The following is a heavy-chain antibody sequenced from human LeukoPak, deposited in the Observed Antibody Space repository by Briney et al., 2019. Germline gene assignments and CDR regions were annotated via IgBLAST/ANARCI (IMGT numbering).Heavy chain of an antibody. Sequence: GGSLRLSCAASGFTFSSYSMNWVRQAPGKGLKWVSSISSSSSYIYYADSVKGRFTISRDNAKNSLYLQMNSLRAEDTAVYYCARDLGGYYDSSGYPYWGQGTLVTVSS. D-gene: IGHD3-22*01. CDR3: ARDLGGYYDSSGYPY. CDR1: GFTFSSYS. J-gene: IGHJ4*02. V-gene: IGHV3-21*01. CDR2: ISSSSSYI.